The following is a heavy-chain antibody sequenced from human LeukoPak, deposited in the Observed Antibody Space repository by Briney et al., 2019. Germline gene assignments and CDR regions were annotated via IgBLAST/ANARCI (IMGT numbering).Heavy chain of an antibody. Sequence: GGSLRLSCAASGFTVSSNYMSWVRQAPGKGLEWVSVIYSGGSTYYADSLKGRFTISRDNSKNTLYLQMNSLRAEDTAVYYRASRYGDYVDAFDIWGQGTMVTVSS. CDR1: GFTVSSNY. V-gene: IGHV3-53*01. D-gene: IGHD4-17*01. J-gene: IGHJ3*02. CDR3: ASRYGDYVDAFDI. CDR2: IYSGGST.